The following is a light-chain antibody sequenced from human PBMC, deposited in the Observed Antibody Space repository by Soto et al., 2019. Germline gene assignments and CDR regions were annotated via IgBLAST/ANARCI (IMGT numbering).Light chain of an antibody. Sequence: IEITQSPSTLSRSVGDRVTITGRASQTISTRLARYQQKPWNAPKLLIYKASTLESGVPSRFSGSGSGTEFTLTISTLQPDDFATYYCHHYNSYSEALGQGTKVDI. CDR2: KAS. J-gene: IGKJ1*01. CDR3: HHYNSYSEA. V-gene: IGKV1-5*03. CDR1: QTISTR.